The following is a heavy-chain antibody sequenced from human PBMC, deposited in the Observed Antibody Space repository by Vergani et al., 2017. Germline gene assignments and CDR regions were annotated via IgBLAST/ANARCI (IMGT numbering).Heavy chain of an antibody. CDR1: GYTFTSYY. CDR2: INPSGGST. V-gene: IGHV1-46*03. Sequence: QVQLLQSGAEVKKPGASVKVSCKASGYTFTSYYMHWVRQAPGQGLEWMGIINPSGGSTSYAQKLQGRVTMTRGTSTSTVYMELSSLRSEDTAVYYCARADQRKGPGIAAAGTVWFYDYYGMDVWGQGTTVTVSS. D-gene: IGHD6-13*01. CDR3: ARADQRKGPGIAAAGTVWFYDYYGMDV. J-gene: IGHJ6*02.